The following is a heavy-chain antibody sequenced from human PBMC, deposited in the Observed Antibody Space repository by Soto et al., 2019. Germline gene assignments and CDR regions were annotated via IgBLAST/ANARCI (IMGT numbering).Heavy chain of an antibody. V-gene: IGHV3-74*01. CDR1: GFTFSSYW. D-gene: IGHD3-3*01. CDR2: INSDGSST. Sequence: GGSLRLSCAASGFTFSSYWMHWVRQAPGKGLVWVSRINSDGSSTSYADSVKGRFTISRDNAKNTLYLQMNGLRAEDTAVYYCARGLRFLEWLSPYYYYGMDVWGQGTTVTVSS. CDR3: ARGLRFLEWLSPYYYYGMDV. J-gene: IGHJ6*02.